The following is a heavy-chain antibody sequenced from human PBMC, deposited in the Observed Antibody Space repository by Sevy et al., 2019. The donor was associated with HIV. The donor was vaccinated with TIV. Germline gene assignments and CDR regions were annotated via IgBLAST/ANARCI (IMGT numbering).Heavy chain of an antibody. D-gene: IGHD3-3*01. Sequence: GGSLRLSCSGSGFSFSNSAMNWVRQTPGKGLKYVSAISSDGVSTYYTDSVRGRFTISRYNSKNTLYLKMSSLRVEDTAVYYCVKDPDYNFWRGDYGMDVWGQGTTVTVSS. V-gene: IGHV3-64D*06. CDR3: VKDPDYNFWRGDYGMDV. CDR1: GFSFSNSA. CDR2: ISSDGVST. J-gene: IGHJ6*02.